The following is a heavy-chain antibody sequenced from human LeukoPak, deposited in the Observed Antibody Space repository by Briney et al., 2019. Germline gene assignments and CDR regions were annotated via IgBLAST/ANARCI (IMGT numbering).Heavy chain of an antibody. CDR2: IYYSGST. D-gene: IGHD2-2*01. CDR3: ARARFVVVPAATKADNWFDP. V-gene: IGHV4-31*02. Sequence: WSSNNKRKGLEWIGYIYYSGSTYYNPSLKSRVTISVDTSKNQFSLNLSSVTAADTAVYYCARARFVVVPAATKADNWFDPWGQGTLVTVSS. J-gene: IGHJ5*02.